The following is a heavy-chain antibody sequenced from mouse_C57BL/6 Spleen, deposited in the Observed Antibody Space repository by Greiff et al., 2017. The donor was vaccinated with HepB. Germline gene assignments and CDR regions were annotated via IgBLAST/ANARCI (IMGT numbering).Heavy chain of an antibody. CDR1: GYSITSGYY. D-gene: IGHD2-5*01. J-gene: IGHJ2*01. CDR3: AKSNYYFDY. CDR2: ISYDGSN. V-gene: IGHV3-6*01. Sequence: EVQLQQSGPGLVKPSQSLSLTCSVTGYSITSGYYWNWIRQFPGNKLEWMGYISYDGSNNYNPSLKNRISITRDTSKNQFFLKLNSVTTEDTATYYCAKSNYYFDYWGQSTTLTVSS.